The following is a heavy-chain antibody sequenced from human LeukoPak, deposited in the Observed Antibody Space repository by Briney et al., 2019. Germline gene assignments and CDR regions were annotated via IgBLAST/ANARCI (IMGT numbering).Heavy chain of an antibody. J-gene: IGHJ5*02. D-gene: IGHD2-2*02. Sequence: SVKVSCKASGYTFTSYDINWVRQATGQGLEWMGWMNPNSGNTGYAQKFQGRVTMTRNTSISTAYMELSSLRSEDTAVYYCARDLGYCSSTSCHSRFDPWGQGTLVTVSS. CDR2: MNPNSGNT. CDR1: GYTFTSYD. CDR3: ARDLGYCSSTSCHSRFDP. V-gene: IGHV1-8*01.